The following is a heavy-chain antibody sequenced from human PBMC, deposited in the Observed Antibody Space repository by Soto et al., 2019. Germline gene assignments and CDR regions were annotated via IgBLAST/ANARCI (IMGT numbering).Heavy chain of an antibody. CDR3: RCMVRGSAEPYYFDY. CDR2: IIPIFGTA. D-gene: IGHD3-10*01. V-gene: IGHV1-69*06. J-gene: IGHJ4*02. Sequence: QVQLVQSGAEVKKPGSSVKVSCKASGGTFSSYAISWVRQAPGQGLEWMGGIIPIFGTANYAQKFQGRVTITADKSTRTAYVELSSLRSEDRAVYYCRCMVRGSAEPYYFDYWGQGTLVTVSS. CDR1: GGTFSSYA.